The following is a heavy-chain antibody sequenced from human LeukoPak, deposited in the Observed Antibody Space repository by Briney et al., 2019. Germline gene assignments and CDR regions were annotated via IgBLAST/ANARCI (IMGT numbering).Heavy chain of an antibody. J-gene: IGHJ3*02. CDR3: AKELTPDRSGFDAFDI. V-gene: IGHV3-48*03. Sequence: PGGSLRLSCAASGFTFSDYEMDWVRQAPGKVLEWVSYISSSGNTIYYADSVKGRFTISRDNAKNSLYLQMNSLRAEDTAVYYCAKELTPDRSGFDAFDIWGQGTMVTVSS. CDR1: GFTFSDYE. CDR2: ISSSGNTI. D-gene: IGHD3-22*01.